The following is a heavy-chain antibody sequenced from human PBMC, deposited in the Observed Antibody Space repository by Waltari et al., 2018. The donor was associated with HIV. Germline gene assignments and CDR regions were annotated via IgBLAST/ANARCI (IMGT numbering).Heavy chain of an antibody. V-gene: IGHV3-23*05. D-gene: IGHD1-1*01. CDR3: TREAEATTGPFDY. Sequence: EVRLLESGGSLVQPGGSLKLSCAASGFTATSFGRAWVGQGLGKRLEWISSLIKTENKTFYGSSVKGRISVFRDDSENTLYLHLDNLTVDDTAVYFCTREAEATTGPFDYWGQGILVTVSS. CDR2: LIKTENKT. J-gene: IGHJ4*02. CDR1: GFTATSFG.